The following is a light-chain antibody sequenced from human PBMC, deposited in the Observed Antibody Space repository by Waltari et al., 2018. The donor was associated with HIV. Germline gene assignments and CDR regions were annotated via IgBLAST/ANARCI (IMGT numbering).Light chain of an antibody. CDR2: EDS. Sequence: FELTQPPSVSVSPRQTATITFTANSLPQKYISWYQNRPGQSPLLFIHEDSKRPSEISERFSGSNSGDTATLTISVTESLDEAEYCCQTWDRSTVIFGGGTKLTVL. J-gene: IGLJ2*01. CDR3: QTWDRSTVI. CDR1: SLPQKY. V-gene: IGLV3-1*01.